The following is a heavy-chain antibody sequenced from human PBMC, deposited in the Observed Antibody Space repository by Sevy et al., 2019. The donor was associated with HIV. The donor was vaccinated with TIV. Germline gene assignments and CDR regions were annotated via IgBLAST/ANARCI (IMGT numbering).Heavy chain of an antibody. CDR1: GFTVSSNY. D-gene: IGHD3-3*01. CDR3: ASEREFTIVGVLIEYGMDV. CDR2: IYSGGTT. Sequence: GGSLRLSCAASGFTVSSNYMSWVRQAPGKGLEWVSVIYSGGTTYYADSVKGRFTISRDNSKNTLYLQMNNLRAEDTAVYYCASEREFTIVGVLIEYGMDVWGQGTTVTVSS. V-gene: IGHV3-53*01. J-gene: IGHJ6*02.